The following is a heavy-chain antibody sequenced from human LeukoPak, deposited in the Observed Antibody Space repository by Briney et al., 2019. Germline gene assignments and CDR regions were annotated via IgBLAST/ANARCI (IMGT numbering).Heavy chain of an antibody. J-gene: IGHJ5*02. D-gene: IGHD3-3*01. CDR1: GGSISSYY. CDR2: IYYSGST. V-gene: IGHV4-59*08. Sequence: SETLSLTCTVSGGSISSYYWSWIRQPPGKGLEWIGYIYYSGSTNYNPSLKSRVTISVDTSKNQFSLKLSSVTAADTAVYYCARHKTIFGVVIPWGQGTLVTVSS. CDR3: ARHKTIFGVVIP.